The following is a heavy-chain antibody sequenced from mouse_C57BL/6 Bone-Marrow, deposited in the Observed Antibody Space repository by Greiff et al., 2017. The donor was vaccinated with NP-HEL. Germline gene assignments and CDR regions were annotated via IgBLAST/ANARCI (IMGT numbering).Heavy chain of an antibody. CDR3: AIYPLYYYGSSYDFDD. V-gene: IGHV1-74*01. D-gene: IGHD1-1*01. Sequence: QVQLQQPGAELVKPGASVKVSCKASGYTFTSYWMHWVKQRPGQGLEWIGRIHPSDSDTNYNQKFKGKATLTVDKSSSTAYMQLSSLTSEDSAVYYCAIYPLYYYGSSYDFDDWGQGTTLTVSS. CDR1: GYTFTSYW. CDR2: IHPSDSDT. J-gene: IGHJ2*01.